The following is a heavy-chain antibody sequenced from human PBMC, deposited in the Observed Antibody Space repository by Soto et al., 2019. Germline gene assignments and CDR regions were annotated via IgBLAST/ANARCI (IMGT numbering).Heavy chain of an antibody. V-gene: IGHV1-18*01. CDR2: ISAYNGNT. J-gene: IGHJ4*02. CDR3: AREGGSYYFDY. D-gene: IGHD3-16*01. CDR1: GYTLTSYG. Sequence: SVRGACQASGYTLTSYGISWGRQAPGQGLEWMGWISAYNGNTNYAQKLQGRVTMTTDTSTSTAYMELRSLRSDDTAVYYCAREGGSYYFDYWGQGTLVTVSS.